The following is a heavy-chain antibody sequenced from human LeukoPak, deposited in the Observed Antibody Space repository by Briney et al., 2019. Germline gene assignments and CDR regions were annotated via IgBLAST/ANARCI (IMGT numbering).Heavy chain of an antibody. CDR2: ISYDGSNK. D-gene: IGHD3-16*02. CDR3: ARGSRDYDYVWGSYRSLDY. CDR1: GFTFSSYA. Sequence: GGSLRLSCAASGFTFSSYAMHWVRQAPGKGLEWVAVISYDGSNKYYADSVEGRFTISRDNSKNTLYLQMNSLRAEDTAVYYCARGSRDYDYVWGSYRSLDYWGQGTLVTVSS. J-gene: IGHJ4*02. V-gene: IGHV3-30-3*01.